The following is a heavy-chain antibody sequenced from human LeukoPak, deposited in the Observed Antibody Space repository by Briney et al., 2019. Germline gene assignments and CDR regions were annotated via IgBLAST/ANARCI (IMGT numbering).Heavy chain of an antibody. V-gene: IGHV3-33*01. Sequence: GRSLRLSCAASGFTFSSYGMHWVRQAPGKGLEWVAVIWYGGSNKYYADSVKGRFTISRDNSKNTLYLQMNSLRAEDTAVYYCARGGGSSSWYTWLDYWGQGTLVTVSS. CDR2: IWYGGSNK. CDR3: ARGGGSSSWYTWLDY. D-gene: IGHD6-13*01. J-gene: IGHJ4*02. CDR1: GFTFSSYG.